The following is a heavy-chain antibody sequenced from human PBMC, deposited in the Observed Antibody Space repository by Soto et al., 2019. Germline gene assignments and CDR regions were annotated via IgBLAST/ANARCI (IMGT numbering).Heavy chain of an antibody. CDR1: VFTFSSNY. V-gene: IGHV3-53*01. Sequence: GSLRLSCAASVFTFSSNYMSWVRQAPGKGLEWVSVIYSGGSTYNADSVKGRFTISRDNSKNTLYLQMNSLRAEDTAVYYCARENRASSSWYFDYWGQGTLVTVSS. D-gene: IGHD6-13*01. J-gene: IGHJ4*02. CDR2: IYSGGST. CDR3: ARENRASSSWYFDY.